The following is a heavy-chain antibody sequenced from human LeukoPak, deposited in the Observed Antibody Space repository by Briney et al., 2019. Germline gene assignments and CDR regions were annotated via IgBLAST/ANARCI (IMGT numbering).Heavy chain of an antibody. CDR3: AKSGLNRFDY. D-gene: IGHD2-15*01. J-gene: IGHJ4*02. CDR2: ISGSGGSGST. V-gene: IGHV3-23*01. Sequence: PGGSLRLSCVASGFTFSSFAMSWVRQAPGKGLEWVSGISGSGGSGSTYYADSVKGRFTISRDNSKNTLYLQMNSLRAEDTAVYYCAKSGLNRFDYWGQGTLVTVSS. CDR1: GFTFSSFA.